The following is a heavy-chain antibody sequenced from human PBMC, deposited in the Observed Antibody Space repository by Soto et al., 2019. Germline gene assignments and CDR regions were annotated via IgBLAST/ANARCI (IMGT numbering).Heavy chain of an antibody. Sequence: SETLSLTCAVYGGSFSGYYWSWIRQPPGKGLEWIGEINHSGSTNYNPSLKSRVTISVDTSKNQFSLKLSSVTAADTAVYYCARGRPPHYYGSGSGCQDYWGQGTLVTVS. D-gene: IGHD3-10*01. V-gene: IGHV4-34*01. J-gene: IGHJ4*02. CDR2: INHSGST. CDR1: GGSFSGYY. CDR3: ARGRPPHYYGSGSGCQDY.